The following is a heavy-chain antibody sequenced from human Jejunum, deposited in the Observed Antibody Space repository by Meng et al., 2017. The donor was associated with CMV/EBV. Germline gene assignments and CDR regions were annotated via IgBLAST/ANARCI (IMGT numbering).Heavy chain of an antibody. CDR1: GFTFSDFW. CDR3: ARATISSLSGMDV. J-gene: IGHJ6*02. D-gene: IGHD3-9*01. V-gene: IGHV3-74*01. Sequence: SGFTFSDFWMHWVRQAPGKGLVWVSRINSDGSSTIYADSVKGRFTISRDNAKNTLYLQMNSLRAEDTAEYYCARATISSLSGMDVWGQGTKVTVSS. CDR2: INSDGSST.